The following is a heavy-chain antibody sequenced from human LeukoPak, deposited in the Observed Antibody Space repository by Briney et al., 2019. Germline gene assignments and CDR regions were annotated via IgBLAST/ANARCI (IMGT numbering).Heavy chain of an antibody. J-gene: IGHJ4*02. D-gene: IGHD6-19*01. CDR2: IYHSGST. Sequence: PSETLSLTCAVSGGSISSGGYPWSWIRQPPGKGLEWIGYIYHSGSTYYNPSLKSRVTISVDRSKNQFSLKLSSVTAADTAVYYCARSGWYGRSLDYWGQGTLVTVSS. V-gene: IGHV4-30-2*01. CDR1: GGSISSGGYP. CDR3: ARSGWYGRSLDY.